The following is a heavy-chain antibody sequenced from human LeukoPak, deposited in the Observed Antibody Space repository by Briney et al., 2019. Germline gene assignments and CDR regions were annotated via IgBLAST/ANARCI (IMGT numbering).Heavy chain of an antibody. CDR2: VKQDGSEK. J-gene: IGHJ4*02. Sequence: PGGSLRLSCAASGFSFSNYWMNWVRQVPGKGLEWVANVKQDGSEKYYVDSVKGRFTISRDNAENSLYLQMNSLRAEDTAVYYCARGGEKNQREFSGPFDYWGQGTLVTVSS. CDR3: ARGGEKNQREFSGPFDY. CDR1: GFSFSNYW. D-gene: IGHD3-16*02. V-gene: IGHV3-7*05.